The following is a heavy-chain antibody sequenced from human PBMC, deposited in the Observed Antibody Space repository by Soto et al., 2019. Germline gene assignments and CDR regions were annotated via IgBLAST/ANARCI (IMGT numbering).Heavy chain of an antibody. J-gene: IGHJ4*02. CDR3: ARDVGLDSDDFFAY. CDR1: VFTFSSYG. CDR2: IRGGGGQT. Sequence: WWSLRLSCTASVFTFSSYGMGWFRQAPGKGLQWVSTIRGGGGQTHYTDSVKGRFSISRDNSKNTVYLQMDSLRAEDTAMYFCARDVGLDSDDFFAYWGQGTQVTVSS. D-gene: IGHD3-9*01. V-gene: IGHV3-23*01.